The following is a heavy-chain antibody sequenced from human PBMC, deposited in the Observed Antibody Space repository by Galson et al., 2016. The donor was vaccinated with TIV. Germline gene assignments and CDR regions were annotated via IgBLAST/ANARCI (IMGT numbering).Heavy chain of an antibody. J-gene: IGHJ4*02. CDR3: VRAPGYSGYSYGYFDS. V-gene: IGHV5-51*03. D-gene: IGHD5-12*01. Sequence: QSGAEVKKPGESLKISCKGSGYSFTSYWIAWVRQMPGKGLEWMGIIYPGDSDTRYSLSFQGQVTISTDNSISTAYLQWSSLRASDSAMYYCVRAPGYSGYSYGYFDSWGQGTLVTVSS. CDR1: GYSFTSYW. CDR2: IYPGDSDT.